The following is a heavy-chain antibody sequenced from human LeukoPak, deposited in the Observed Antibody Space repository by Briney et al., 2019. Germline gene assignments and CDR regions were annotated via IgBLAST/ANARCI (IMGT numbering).Heavy chain of an antibody. V-gene: IGHV3-30*04. CDR3: ARKSLWFKYYDC. D-gene: IGHD3-10*01. J-gene: IGHJ4*02. CDR2: TSYDGTNK. CDR1: GFTFTSYT. Sequence: PGRSLRLSCAASGFTFTSYTMHWVRQAPGKGLEWVAATSYDGTNKYYADSVKGRFTISRDNSNNTLYLQMNSLRPEDTAVYSCARKSLWFKYYDCWGQGMLVTVSS.